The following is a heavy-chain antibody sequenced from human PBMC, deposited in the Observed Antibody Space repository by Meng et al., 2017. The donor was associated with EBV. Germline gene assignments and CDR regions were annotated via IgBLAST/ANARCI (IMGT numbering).Heavy chain of an antibody. V-gene: IGHV1-8*01. CDR3: ARDVNGSGTYRSDP. Sequence: QGQLGQSGAEVKKPGASVKVSCKASGYTFTRYDINWVRQAPGQGLEWMGWMNPDSGDTGYAQKFQGRVTMTRDTSINTAYMDLSNLKSEDTALYYCARDVNGSGTYRSDPWGQGTLVTVSS. D-gene: IGHD3-10*01. J-gene: IGHJ5*02. CDR2: MNPDSGDT. CDR1: GYTFTRYD.